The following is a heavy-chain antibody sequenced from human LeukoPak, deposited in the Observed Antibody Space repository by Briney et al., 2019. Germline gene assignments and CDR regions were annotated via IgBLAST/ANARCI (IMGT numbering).Heavy chain of an antibody. CDR1: GFIFGDHA. Sequence: GGSLRLSRIASGFIFGDHAMSWVRQAPGKGLEWVGFIRSKAYGATTEYAASVKGRFTISRDDSNGIAYLQMDYLKTEDTALYYCSRGPILLWIHNGMDVWGQGTTVTVSS. D-gene: IGHD3-10*01. CDR2: IRSKAYGATT. CDR3: SRGPILLWIHNGMDV. V-gene: IGHV3-49*04. J-gene: IGHJ6*02.